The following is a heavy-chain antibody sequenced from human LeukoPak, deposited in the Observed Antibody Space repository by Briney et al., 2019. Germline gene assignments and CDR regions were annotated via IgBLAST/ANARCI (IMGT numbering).Heavy chain of an antibody. J-gene: IGHJ3*02. CDR2: ISAYNGNT. CDR1: GYTFTSYG. CDR3: ARGDSSGLLKSNDAFDI. D-gene: IGHD3-22*01. Sequence: GASVKVSCKASGYTFTSYGISWVRQAPGQGLEWMGWISAYNGNTNYAQKLQGRVTMTTDTSTSTAYMELRSLRSDDTAVYYCARGDSSGLLKSNDAFDIWGQGTMVTVSS. V-gene: IGHV1-18*01.